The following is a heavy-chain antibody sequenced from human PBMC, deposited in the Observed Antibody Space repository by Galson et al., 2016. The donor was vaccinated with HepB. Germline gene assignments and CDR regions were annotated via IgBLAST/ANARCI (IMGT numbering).Heavy chain of an antibody. J-gene: IGHJ3*02. CDR3: ARCISWYGGCACDM. D-gene: IGHD6-13*01. Sequence: SLRLSCAASTFTVSSNYMNWVRQAPGKGLEWVSVIYRDGRTYYADSVEGRFNISRDNSKNTLYLQMNSLRADDTAVYYCARCISWYGGCACDMWGQGTTVTVSS. CDR1: TFTVSSNY. V-gene: IGHV3-66*01. CDR2: IYRDGRT.